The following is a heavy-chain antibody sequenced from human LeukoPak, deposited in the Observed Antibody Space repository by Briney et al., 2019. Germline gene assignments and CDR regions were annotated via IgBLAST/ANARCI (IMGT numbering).Heavy chain of an antibody. V-gene: IGHV4-38-2*01. D-gene: IGHD3-3*01. CDR3: ARGDLGTSIFGVVFANWFDP. CDR2: IYHTGST. Sequence: PSETLSLTCAVSGYSISSSSYWGWIRQPPGKGLEWIGHIYHTGSTYYNPSLKSRVTISIDTSKNQFSLKLSSVTAADTAVYYCARGDLGTSIFGVVFANWFDPWGQGTLVTVSS. J-gene: IGHJ5*02. CDR1: GYSISSSSY.